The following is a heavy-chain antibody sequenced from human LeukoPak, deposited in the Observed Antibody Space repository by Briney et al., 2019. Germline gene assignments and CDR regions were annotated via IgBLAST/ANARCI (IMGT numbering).Heavy chain of an antibody. CDR3: ARVWFPYYYGMDV. J-gene: IGHJ6*02. CDR2: ISSSSSYI. CDR1: GFTVSNNY. V-gene: IGHV3-21*01. Sequence: GGSLRLSCAASGFTVSNNYMHWVRQAPGKGLEWVSSISSSSSYIYYADSVKGRFTISRDNAKNSLYLQMNSLRAEDTAVYYCARVWFPYYYGMDVWGQGTTVTVSS. D-gene: IGHD3-10*01.